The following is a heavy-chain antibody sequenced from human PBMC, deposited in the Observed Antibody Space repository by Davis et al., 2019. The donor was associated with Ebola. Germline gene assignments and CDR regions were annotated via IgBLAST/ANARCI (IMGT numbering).Heavy chain of an antibody. V-gene: IGHV1-18*01. CDR1: GYTFTSHG. CDR2: ISAYKGNT. D-gene: IGHD3-3*01. CDR3: ARGTIFGHFEY. Sequence: SVKVSCMASGYTFTSHGISWARQVPGQGLEWMGWISAYKGNTNYAQKLQGRVTMTTDTSTSTAYMELRSLRSDDTAVYYCARGTIFGHFEYWGQRTLVTVSS. J-gene: IGHJ4*02.